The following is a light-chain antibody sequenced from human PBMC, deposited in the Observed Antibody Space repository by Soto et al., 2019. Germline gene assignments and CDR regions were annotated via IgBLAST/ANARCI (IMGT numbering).Light chain of an antibody. V-gene: IGKV3-20*01. CDR1: QSVSSSY. Sequence: EIVLTQSPGTLSLSPGERATLSCRASQSVSSSYLAWYQQKPGQAPRLLIYGASSRATGIPDRFSGSGSGTDFTLTISRLEPEDFAVYYCQQYGSSPDTVGQGTNLEIK. J-gene: IGKJ2*01. CDR2: GAS. CDR3: QQYGSSPDT.